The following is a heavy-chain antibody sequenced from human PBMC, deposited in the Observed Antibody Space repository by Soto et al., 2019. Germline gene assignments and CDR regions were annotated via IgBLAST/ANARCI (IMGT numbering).Heavy chain of an antibody. CDR1: GGSISSGGYS. J-gene: IGHJ5*02. D-gene: IGHD4-17*01. CDR2: IYHSGST. CDR3: ARVASYGDYGGPSVWFDP. V-gene: IGHV4-30-2*01. Sequence: QLQLQESGSGLVKPSQTLSLTCAVSGGSISSGGYSWSWIRQPPGKGLEWIGYIYHSGSTYYNPSLTSRVTISVDRSKNQFSLKLSSVTAADTAVYYCARVASYGDYGGPSVWFDPWGQGTLVTVSS.